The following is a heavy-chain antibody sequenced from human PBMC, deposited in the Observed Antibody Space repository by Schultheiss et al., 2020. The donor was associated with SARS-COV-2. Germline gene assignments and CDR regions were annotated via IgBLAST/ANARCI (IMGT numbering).Heavy chain of an antibody. CDR2: IYYSGST. J-gene: IGHJ2*01. CDR1: GGSISSYY. Sequence: SETLSLTCTVSGGSISSYYWGWIRQPPGKGLEWIGSIYYSGSTNYNPSLKSRVTISVDTSKNQFSLKLSSVTAADTAVYYCARGFALRSWYFDLWGRGTLVTVSS. V-gene: IGHV4-39*07. CDR3: ARGFALRSWYFDL.